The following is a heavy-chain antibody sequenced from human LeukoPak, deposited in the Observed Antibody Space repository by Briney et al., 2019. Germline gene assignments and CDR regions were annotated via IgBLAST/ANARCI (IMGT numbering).Heavy chain of an antibody. J-gene: IGHJ4*02. Sequence: PSETLSLTCTVSGVSMNSYYWSWIRQPPGKGLEWIGDIFYSGSTNCNPSLKSRVTISVDTSKDHFSLNLSSVTAADTAVYYCARRSREPYYFDYWGQGTLVTVSS. CDR3: ARRSREPYYFDY. CDR1: GVSMNSYY. D-gene: IGHD1-26*01. V-gene: IGHV4-59*08. CDR2: IFYSGST.